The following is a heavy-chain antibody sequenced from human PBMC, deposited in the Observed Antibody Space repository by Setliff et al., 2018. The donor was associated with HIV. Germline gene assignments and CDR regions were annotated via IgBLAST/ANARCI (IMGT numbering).Heavy chain of an antibody. CDR3: AREGIHLWSGEDDALDY. D-gene: IGHD5-18*01. CDR1: GGSISSGGYY. CDR2: IYYSGST. Sequence: SETLSLTCTVSGGSISSGGYYWSWIRQHPGKGREWIGYIYYSGSTYYNPSLKSRVTISVDTSQNQFSLKLSSVTAADTAVYYCAREGIHLWSGEDDALDYWGQGTLVTVSS. V-gene: IGHV4-31*03. J-gene: IGHJ4*02.